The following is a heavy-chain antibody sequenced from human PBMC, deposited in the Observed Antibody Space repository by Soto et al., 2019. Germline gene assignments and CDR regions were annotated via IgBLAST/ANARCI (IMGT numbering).Heavy chain of an antibody. Sequence: GGSLRLSCAASGFTFSSYSMNWVRQAPGKGLEWVSSISSSSSYIYYADSVKGRFTISRDNAKNSLYLQMNSLRAEDTAVYYCARDTPRTIIVVPTDTTAYFQHWGQGTLVTVSS. CDR2: ISSSSSYI. D-gene: IGHD2-2*01. J-gene: IGHJ1*01. CDR1: GFTFSSYS. CDR3: ARDTPRTIIVVPTDTTAYFQH. V-gene: IGHV3-21*01.